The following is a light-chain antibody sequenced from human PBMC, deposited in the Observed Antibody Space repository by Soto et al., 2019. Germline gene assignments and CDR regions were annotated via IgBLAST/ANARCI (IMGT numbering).Light chain of an antibody. V-gene: IGKV3-20*01. CDR1: QSVSGSY. Sequence: EIVLTQSPGTLSLSPGERATLSCRASQSVSGSYLAWYQQKPGQAPRLLNYGSSSRATGIPDRFSGSGSGTDFTLTISRLEPEDFAVYYCQQYGSSAWTFGQGTKVEIK. CDR3: QQYGSSAWT. J-gene: IGKJ1*01. CDR2: GSS.